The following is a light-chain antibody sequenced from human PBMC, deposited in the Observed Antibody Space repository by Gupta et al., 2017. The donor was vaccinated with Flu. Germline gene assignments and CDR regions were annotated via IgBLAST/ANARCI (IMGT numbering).Light chain of an antibody. V-gene: IGLV1-40*01. CDR1: NSHIGADSD. Sequence: QSVLAPPPSVSGDPGHRVTISCAGSNSHIGADSDVHWYQQFPGTAPTLLLFANNNRASVVPARLSGSKSGPSASLAITGIQAEDEADYYCQSYDNTLSAYVFGGGTKLTVL. J-gene: IGLJ3*02. CDR3: QSYDNTLSAYV. CDR2: ANN.